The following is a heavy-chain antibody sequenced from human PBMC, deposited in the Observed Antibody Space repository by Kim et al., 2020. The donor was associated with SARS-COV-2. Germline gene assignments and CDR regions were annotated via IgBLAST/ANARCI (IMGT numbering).Heavy chain of an antibody. CDR2: IFYSGNT. D-gene: IGHD3-3*02. CDR3: ARSEGRASWHHFDY. J-gene: IGHJ4*02. Sequence: SETLSLTCTVSSDSFSAYYWSWIRQFPGKGLEWIGYIFYSGNTNYSPSLKSRVTISWDTSRSQFSLDLTSVTEADTAVYYCARSEGRASWHHFDYWGQG. CDR1: SDSFSAYY. V-gene: IGHV4-59*01.